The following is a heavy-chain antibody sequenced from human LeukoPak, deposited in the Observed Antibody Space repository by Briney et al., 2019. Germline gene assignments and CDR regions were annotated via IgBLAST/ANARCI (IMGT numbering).Heavy chain of an antibody. CDR3: AKDSSAYYYYMDV. V-gene: IGHV3-9*01. Sequence: XAXXXGLEGVXVIIWNSGSIGYADSVKVRFTISRDNAKNSLYLQMNSLRAEDTALYYCAKDSSAYYYYMDVCGKGTTVTVSS. D-gene: IGHD3-10*01. CDR2: IIWNSGSI. J-gene: IGHJ6*03.